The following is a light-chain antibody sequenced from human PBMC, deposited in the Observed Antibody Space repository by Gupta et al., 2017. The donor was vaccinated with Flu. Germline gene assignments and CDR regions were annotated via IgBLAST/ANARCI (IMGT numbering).Light chain of an antibody. CDR1: SSDVGSYNL. CDR2: EGS. Sequence: QSAPDQPASLSGSPGQAITLSCTGTSSDVGSYNLVSWYQQHPGKAPKLMIYEGSKRPSGVSNRFSGSKSGTTASPTISGLQAEDDAYYYCCSYAGSSTYVFGTGTKVTVL. J-gene: IGLJ1*01. CDR3: CSYAGSSTYV. V-gene: IGLV2-23*01.